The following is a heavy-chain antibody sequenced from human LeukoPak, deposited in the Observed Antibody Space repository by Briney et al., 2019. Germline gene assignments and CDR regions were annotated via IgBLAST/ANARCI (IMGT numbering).Heavy chain of an antibody. CDR3: ARAGTTVTLGIDYFDY. D-gene: IGHD4-17*01. CDR2: INPSGGST. Sequence: ASVKVSCKASGYAFTSYYMHWVRQAPGQGLEWMGIINPSGGSTSYAQKFQGRVTMTRDTSTSTVYMELSSLRSEDTAVYYCARAGTTVTLGIDYFDYWGQGTLVTVSS. J-gene: IGHJ4*02. V-gene: IGHV1-46*01. CDR1: GYAFTSYY.